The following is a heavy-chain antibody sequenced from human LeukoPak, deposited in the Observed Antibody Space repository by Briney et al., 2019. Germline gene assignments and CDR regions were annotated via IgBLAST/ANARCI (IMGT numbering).Heavy chain of an antibody. CDR3: ARETYSNILTGTDY. J-gene: IGHJ4*02. D-gene: IGHD3-9*01. V-gene: IGHV1-18*01. CDR1: GYTFTTYG. Sequence: ASVKVSCKASGYTFTTYGLSWVRQAPGQGLEWLGWISTYDNNTKYAQSRQGRLTPTIETSTSTAYTELRSVTSDDTAVYYCARETYSNILTGTDYWGRGPWSPSPQ. CDR2: ISTYDNNT.